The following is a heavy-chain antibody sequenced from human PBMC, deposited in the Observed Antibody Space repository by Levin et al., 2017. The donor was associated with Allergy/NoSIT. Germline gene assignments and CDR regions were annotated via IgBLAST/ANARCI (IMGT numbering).Heavy chain of an antibody. Sequence: ASVKVSCKASGYTFTGYYMHWVRQAPGQGLEWMGWINPNSGGTNYAQKFQGRVTMTRDTSISTAYMELSRLRSDDTAVYYCARDLAGYCSSTSCPLSYFDYWGQGTLVTVSS. CDR1: GYTFTGYY. J-gene: IGHJ4*02. CDR3: ARDLAGYCSSTSCPLSYFDY. D-gene: IGHD2-2*01. V-gene: IGHV1-2*02. CDR2: INPNSGGT.